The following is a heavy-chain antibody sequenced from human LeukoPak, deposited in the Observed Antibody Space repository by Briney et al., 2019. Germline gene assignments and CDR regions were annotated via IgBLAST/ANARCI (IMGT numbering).Heavy chain of an antibody. CDR2: IKSGSTII. J-gene: IGHJ4*02. CDR3: ARVHNTVH. CDR1: GFTLSDYY. V-gene: IGHV3-11*04. Sequence: GRSLRLSCAASGFTLSDYYVNWLRQVPGKGLEWISYIKSGSTIIYYADSVKGRFTISRDNANNSVHLQMTSLRDDDTAVYYCARVHNTVHWGRGVQVTVSS. D-gene: IGHD4-11*01.